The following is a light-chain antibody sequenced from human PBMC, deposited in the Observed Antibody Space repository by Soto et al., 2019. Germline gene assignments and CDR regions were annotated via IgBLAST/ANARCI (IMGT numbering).Light chain of an antibody. CDR2: DVI. CDR3: SSYTSSRTYVV. V-gene: IGLV2-14*03. CDR1: SSDVGGYND. Sequence: QSLLTQPASVSGSPGQSITISCPGTSSDVGGYNDVSWYQQHPGKAPKLMIYDVINRPSGVSNRFSGSKSGNSASLTISGLQAEDEADYYCSSYTSSRTYVVFGGGTKVTVL. J-gene: IGLJ2*01.